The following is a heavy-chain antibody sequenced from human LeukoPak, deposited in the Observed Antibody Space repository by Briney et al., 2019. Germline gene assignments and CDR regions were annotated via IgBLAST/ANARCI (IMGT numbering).Heavy chain of an antibody. D-gene: IGHD6-19*01. V-gene: IGHV1-8*01. CDR2: MSPNSDNT. Sequence: GASVKVSCKASGYIFSNYDINWVRQAPGQGLEWMGWMSPNSDNTGYAQKFQDRVTMTKKISIGTAYIELSRLRSDDTAMYYCARGLRSGRRYFMGLWGQGTRVTVSP. CDR1: GYIFSNYD. CDR3: ARGLRSGRRYFMGL. J-gene: IGHJ1*01.